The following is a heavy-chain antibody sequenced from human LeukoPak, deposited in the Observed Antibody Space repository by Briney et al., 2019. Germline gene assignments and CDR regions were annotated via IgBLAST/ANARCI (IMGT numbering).Heavy chain of an antibody. J-gene: IGHJ4*02. Sequence: GGSLRLSCAASGFTFSSYEMHWVRQPPGKGLEWVSYISSSDSTIYYADSVKGRFTISRDNTKNTLYLQMNSLRAEDTAVYYCARDRYYVVDYWGQGTLVTVSS. D-gene: IGHD3-10*01. CDR1: GFTFSSYE. CDR2: ISSSDSTI. V-gene: IGHV3-48*03. CDR3: ARDRYYVVDY.